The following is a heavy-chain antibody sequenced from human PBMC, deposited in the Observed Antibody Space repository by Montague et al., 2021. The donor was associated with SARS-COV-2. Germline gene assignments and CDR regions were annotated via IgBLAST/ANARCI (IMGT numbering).Heavy chain of an antibody. Sequence: SETLSLTCTVSGGSVRSSTECWGWIRTPPGKGLEWIANFYNSGNTYYNPSLKSRVTISVDTSNNQFSLKLSSVTAADTAVYYCARGPKMYGELADYWGQGTLVTVSS. CDR2: FYNSGNT. V-gene: IGHV4-39*01. CDR3: ARGPKMYGELADY. J-gene: IGHJ4*02. CDR1: GGSVRSSTEC. D-gene: IGHD4-17*01.